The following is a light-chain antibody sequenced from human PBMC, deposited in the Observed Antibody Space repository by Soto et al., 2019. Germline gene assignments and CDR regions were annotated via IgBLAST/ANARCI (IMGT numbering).Light chain of an antibody. CDR2: AAS. CDR3: QQSYSTPQNT. V-gene: IGKV1-39*01. J-gene: IGKJ2*01. Sequence: DIQMTQSPSSLSASVGDRVTITCRASQSIGYYLNWHQQKPGTAPKLLIYAASSLQSGVPSRFSGSGSGTDFTLTISSLQPEDFATYYCQQSYSTPQNTFGQGTKLEIK. CDR1: QSIGYY.